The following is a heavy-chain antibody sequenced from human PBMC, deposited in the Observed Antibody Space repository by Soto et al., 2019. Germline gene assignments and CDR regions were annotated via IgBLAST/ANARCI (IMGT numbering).Heavy chain of an antibody. Sequence: GGSLRLSCAASGFTFSSYSMNWVRQAPGKGLEWVSSISNSSSYIYYADSVKGRFTISRDNAKNSLYLQMNSLSAEDTAVYYCARGGAVVEPYTRFDPWGQGTLVTVSS. J-gene: IGHJ5*02. D-gene: IGHD2-15*01. CDR1: GFTFSSYS. CDR3: ARGGAVVEPYTRFDP. CDR2: ISNSSSYI. V-gene: IGHV3-21*01.